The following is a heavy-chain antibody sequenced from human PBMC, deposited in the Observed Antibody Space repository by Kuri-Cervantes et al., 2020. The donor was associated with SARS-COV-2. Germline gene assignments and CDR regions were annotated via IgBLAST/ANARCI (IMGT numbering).Heavy chain of an antibody. J-gene: IGHJ4*02. Sequence: GGSLRLSCAASGFTVSSNYMSWVRQAPGKGLEWVSYIGSSISTIYYADSVKGRFTISRDNAKNSLYLQMNSLRAEDTAVYYCATGGWNNNFDYWGQGTLVTVSS. CDR3: ATGGWNNNFDY. D-gene: IGHD1/OR15-1a*01. CDR1: GFTVSSNY. CDR2: IGSSISTI. V-gene: IGHV3-48*01.